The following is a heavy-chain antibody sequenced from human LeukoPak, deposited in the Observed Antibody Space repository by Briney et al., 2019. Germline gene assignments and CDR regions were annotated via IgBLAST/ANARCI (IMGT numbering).Heavy chain of an antibody. V-gene: IGHV3-23*01. CDR3: AKDAVGWVAFEY. J-gene: IGHJ4*02. CDR2: ISHSGGAT. CDR1: GFSLRGYG. D-gene: IGHD2-15*01. Sequence: GGSLRLSCVASGFSLRGYGISGVAQAPGRGREGVSAISHSGGATYYADSVKDRFTISRDNSKNTLYLQVNSLRIYDTAVYYCAKDAVGWVAFEYWGQGTLVTVSS.